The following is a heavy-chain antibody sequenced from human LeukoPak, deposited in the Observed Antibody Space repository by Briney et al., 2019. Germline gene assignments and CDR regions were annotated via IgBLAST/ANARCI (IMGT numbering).Heavy chain of an antibody. Sequence: PSETLSLTCTVSGYSISGGYYWGWIRQPPGKGLEWIGTIFQSVSTYYNPSLKSRVTTSVDTSKNQFPLKLSSVTAAVTAVYYCARNNSNGFDFWSQGTLVTVSS. D-gene: IGHD6-19*01. J-gene: IGHJ4*02. CDR1: GYSISGGYY. CDR3: ARNNSNGFDF. V-gene: IGHV4-38-2*02. CDR2: IFQSVST.